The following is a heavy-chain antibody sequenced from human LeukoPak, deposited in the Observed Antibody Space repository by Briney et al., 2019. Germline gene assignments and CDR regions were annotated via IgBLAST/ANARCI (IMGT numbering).Heavy chain of an antibody. CDR3: ARVLTYYYSMDV. CDR2: ISSSSSYI. V-gene: IGHV3-21*01. Sequence: GGSLRLSCAASGXTFSSYSMNWVRQAPGKGLEWVSSISSSSSYISYADSVKGRFTISRDNAKNSLYLQMNSLRAEDTAVYYCARVLTYYYSMDVWGQGTTVTVSS. CDR1: GXTFSSYS. J-gene: IGHJ6*02.